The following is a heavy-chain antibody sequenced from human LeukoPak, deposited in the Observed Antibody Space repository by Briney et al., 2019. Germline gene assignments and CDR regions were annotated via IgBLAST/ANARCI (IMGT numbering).Heavy chain of an antibody. J-gene: IGHJ4*02. CDR1: GFTFSTYW. D-gene: IGHD6-13*01. Sequence: GWSLRLSCAASGFTFSTYWMSWVRQAPGKGLGWVANIKKDGTEKYYVDSVKGRFTISRDNAKNSLYLQMNSLRAEDTAVYYCTRDVGAAGYWGQGTLVTVSS. CDR3: TRDVGAAGY. V-gene: IGHV3-7*05. CDR2: IKKDGTEK.